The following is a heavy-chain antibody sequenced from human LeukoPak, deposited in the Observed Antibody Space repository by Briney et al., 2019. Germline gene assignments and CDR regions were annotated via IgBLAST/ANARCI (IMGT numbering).Heavy chain of an antibody. J-gene: IGHJ4*02. CDR3: ARDISTYSGTFPGGDH. D-gene: IGHD1-26*01. Sequence: GASVKVSCKASGYTLTRYFIHWVRQAPGQGLEWMGIINPNGGSTSYPQKFQGRVTMTRDMSTSTVYMELSSLTSDDTAVYFCARDISTYSGTFPGGDHWGQGTLVTVSS. V-gene: IGHV1-46*01. CDR1: GYTLTRYF. CDR2: INPNGGST.